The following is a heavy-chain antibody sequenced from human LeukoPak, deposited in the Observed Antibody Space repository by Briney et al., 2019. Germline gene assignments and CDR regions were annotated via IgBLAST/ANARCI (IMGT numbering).Heavy chain of an antibody. Sequence: GGSLRLSCAASGFTFSSYEMNWVRQAPGKGLEWVSAISGSGGSTYYADSVKGRFTISRDNSKNTLYLQMNSLRAEDTAVYYCAKEWELLGTYFDYWGQGTLVTVSS. J-gene: IGHJ4*02. CDR2: ISGSGGST. CDR3: AKEWELLGTYFDY. D-gene: IGHD1-26*01. CDR1: GFTFSSYE. V-gene: IGHV3-23*01.